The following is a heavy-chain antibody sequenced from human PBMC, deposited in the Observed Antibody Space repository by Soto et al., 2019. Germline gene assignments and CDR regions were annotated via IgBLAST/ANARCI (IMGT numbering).Heavy chain of an antibody. CDR3: ARGSGIAARKPVSDYYYYMEV. D-gene: IGHD6-6*01. CDR2: INHSGST. J-gene: IGHJ6*03. V-gene: IGHV4-34*01. Sequence: PSETLSLTCAVYGGSFSGYYWSWIRQPPGKGLEWIGEINHSGSTNYNPSLKSRVTISVDTSKNQFSLKLSSVTAADTAVYYCARGSGIAARKPVSDYYYYMEVWGKGTTVTVSS. CDR1: GGSFSGYY.